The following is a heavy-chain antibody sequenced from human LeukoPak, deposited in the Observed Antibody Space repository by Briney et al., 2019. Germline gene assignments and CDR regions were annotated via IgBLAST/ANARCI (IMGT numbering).Heavy chain of an antibody. CDR1: GYTFTSYG. V-gene: IGHV1-18*01. Sequence: GASVKVSCKASGYTFTSYGISWARQAPGQGLEWMGWISAYNGNTNYAQKLQGRVTMTTDTSTSTAYMELRSLRSDDTAVYYCARQGSGWYLTSYYYGMDVWGQGTTVTVSS. CDR3: ARQGSGWYLTSYYYGMDV. CDR2: ISAYNGNT. J-gene: IGHJ6*02. D-gene: IGHD6-19*01.